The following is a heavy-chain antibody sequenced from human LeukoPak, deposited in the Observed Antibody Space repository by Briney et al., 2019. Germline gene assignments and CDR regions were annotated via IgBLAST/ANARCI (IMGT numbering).Heavy chain of an antibody. J-gene: IGHJ4*02. CDR1: GFTFSSYA. Sequence: GGSLRLSCAASGFTFSSYAMHWVRQAPGKGLEWVAVISYDGSNKYYADSVKGRFTISRDNSKNTLYLQMNSLRAEDTAVYYCARDPSGSPEYYFDYWGQGTLVTVSS. V-gene: IGHV3-30-3*01. CDR3: ARDPSGSPEYYFDY. D-gene: IGHD3-10*01. CDR2: ISYDGSNK.